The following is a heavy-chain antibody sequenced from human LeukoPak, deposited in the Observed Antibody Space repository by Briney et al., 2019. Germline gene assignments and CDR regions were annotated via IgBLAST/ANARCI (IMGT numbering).Heavy chain of an antibody. CDR3: ARPYSSGWRGAFDT. J-gene: IGHJ3*02. V-gene: IGHV4-59*01. CDR1: GGSISSYY. Sequence: SETLSLTCTVSGGSISSYYWSWIRQPPGKGLEWIGYIYYSGSTNYNPSLKSRVTISVDTFKNQFSLRLNSVTAADTAVYYCARPYSSGWRGAFDTWGQGTMVTVSS. D-gene: IGHD6-25*01. CDR2: IYYSGST.